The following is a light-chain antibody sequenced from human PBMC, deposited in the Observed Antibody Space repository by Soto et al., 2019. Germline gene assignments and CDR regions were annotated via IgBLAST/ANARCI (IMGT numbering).Light chain of an antibody. CDR1: TSNIANNY. V-gene: IGLV1-51*01. Sequence: QSVLTQPPSVSAAPGQTVSISCSGRTSNIANNYVSWYQQLPGTAPKLLIYDNNERPSGIPDRFSGSKSGTSATLGITGLQTGDEAVYFCGSWDDSLNVVLFGGGTKLTVL. CDR2: DNN. J-gene: IGLJ3*02. CDR3: GSWDDSLNVVL.